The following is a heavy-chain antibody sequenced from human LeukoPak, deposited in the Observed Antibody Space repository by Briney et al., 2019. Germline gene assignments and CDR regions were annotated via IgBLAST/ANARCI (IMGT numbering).Heavy chain of an antibody. J-gene: IGHJ4*02. V-gene: IGHV3-7*01. Sequence: PGGSLRLSCAASGFTFSTYSMSWVRQAPGKGLDWVASINQDGSAEYYVDSVRGRFTISRDNAKNSLHLQVNSLRVDDTAVYYCVRLFGGVTTFDYWGQGTLVTVSS. D-gene: IGHD4-17*01. CDR1: GFTFSTYS. CDR2: INQDGSAE. CDR3: VRLFGGVTTFDY.